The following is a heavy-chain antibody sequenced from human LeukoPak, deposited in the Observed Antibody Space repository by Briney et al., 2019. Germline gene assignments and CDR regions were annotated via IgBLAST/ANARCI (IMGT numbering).Heavy chain of an antibody. J-gene: IGHJ4*02. V-gene: IGHV3-21*01. CDR2: ISSSSSYI. CDR3: AHLPHSTTVTTSRGY. Sequence: PGGSLRLSCAASGFIFSHYGMNWVRQAPGKGLEWVSSISSSSSYIYYADSVKGRFTISRDNAKNSLYLQMNSLRAEDTAVYYCAHLPHSTTVTTSRGYWGQGTLVTVSS. D-gene: IGHD4-17*01. CDR1: GFIFSHYG.